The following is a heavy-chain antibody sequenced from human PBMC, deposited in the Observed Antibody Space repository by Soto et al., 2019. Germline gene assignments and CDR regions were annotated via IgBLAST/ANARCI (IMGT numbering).Heavy chain of an antibody. CDR2: IYPGDSDT. CDR3: ARHTPSYYYDSSGYYWVYNWFDP. V-gene: IGHV5-51*01. D-gene: IGHD3-22*01. J-gene: IGHJ5*02. CDR1: GYSFTSYW. Sequence: GESLKISCKGSGYSFTSYWIGWVRQMPGKGLEWMGIIYPGDSDTRYSPSFQGQVTISADKSISTAYLQWSGLKASDTAMYYCARHTPSYYYDSSGYYWVYNWFDPWGQGTLVTVSS.